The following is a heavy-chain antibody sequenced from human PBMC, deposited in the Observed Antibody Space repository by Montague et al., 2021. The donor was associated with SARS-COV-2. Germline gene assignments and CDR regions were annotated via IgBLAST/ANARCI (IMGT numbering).Heavy chain of an antibody. CDR3: ARGRQHINMVVVVVTGGEYYFDX. CDR1: GGSFSDNY. J-gene: IGHJ4*02. D-gene: IGHD3-22*01. Sequence: SETLSLTCAVYGGSFSDNYWSWIRKPPGKGLEWIGEINHRGSTNYNPSLKSRVTISVDTSKNQFSLKMTSVTAADTAVYYCARGRQHINMVVVVVTGGEYYFDXWGQGTLVAVSS. CDR2: INHRGST. V-gene: IGHV4-34*01.